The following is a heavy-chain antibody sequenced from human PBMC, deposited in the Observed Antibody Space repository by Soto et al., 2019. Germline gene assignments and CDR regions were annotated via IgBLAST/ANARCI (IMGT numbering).Heavy chain of an antibody. Sequence: SETLSLTCAVYSVSFNGYYWNLISQPPGKGLEWIGEINHSGNTNYNPSLKSRVTISVDTSKNQFSLKLSSVTAADTAVYYCARRGVLGIFGVVTKYYFDYWGQGTLVTVSS. CDR1: SVSFNGYY. V-gene: IGHV4-34*01. D-gene: IGHD3-3*01. CDR2: INHSGNT. J-gene: IGHJ4*02. CDR3: ARRGVLGIFGVVTKYYFDY.